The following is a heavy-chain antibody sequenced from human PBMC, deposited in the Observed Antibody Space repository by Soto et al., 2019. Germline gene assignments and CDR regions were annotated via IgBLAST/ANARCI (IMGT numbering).Heavy chain of an antibody. D-gene: IGHD2-21*02. CDR3: ARPRGTANSAFDL. Sequence: EVQLVESGGGLVQPGGSLRLSCAASGFTFSGYWMHWVRLAPGKGLVGVSRINTDGTRIDYADFVEGRFTISRDNAKNTLYLQINNLRVEDTGVYFCARPRGTANSAFDLCGQGTMVTVAS. J-gene: IGHJ3*01. CDR2: INTDGTRI. V-gene: IGHV3-74*01. CDR1: GFTFSGYW.